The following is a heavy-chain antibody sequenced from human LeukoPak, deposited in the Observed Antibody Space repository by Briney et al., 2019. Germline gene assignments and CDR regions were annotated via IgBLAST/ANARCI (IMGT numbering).Heavy chain of an antibody. CDR1: GFTFYNYR. CDR2: VNADGGNT. V-gene: IGHV3-23*01. CDR3: TKRVKYGGTWDHFAD. D-gene: IGHD1-26*01. Sequence: GGSLRLSCAASGFTFYNYRMSWVRQAPGKGLEWVSTVNADGGNTYHADSVKGRFTISRDNSKSTLILQMNSLRVEDTALYYCTKRVKYGGTWDHFADWGQGTLVTVSS. J-gene: IGHJ4*02.